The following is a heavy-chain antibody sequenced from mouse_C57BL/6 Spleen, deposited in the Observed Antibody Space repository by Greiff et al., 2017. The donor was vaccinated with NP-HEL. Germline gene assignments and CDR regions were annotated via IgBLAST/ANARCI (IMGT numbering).Heavy chain of an antibody. CDR2: IDPEDGET. CDR1: GYTFTSYW. J-gene: IGHJ1*03. D-gene: IGHD1-1*01. V-gene: IGHV14-2*01. CDR3: ARSSTVVGDFDV. Sequence: VQLQQPGAELVKPGASVKLSCKASGYTFTSYWMHWVKQRPGQGLEWIGRIDPEDGETKYAPKFQGKATITADTSSNTAYLQLSSLTSEDTAVYYCARSSTVVGDFDVWGTGTTVTVSS.